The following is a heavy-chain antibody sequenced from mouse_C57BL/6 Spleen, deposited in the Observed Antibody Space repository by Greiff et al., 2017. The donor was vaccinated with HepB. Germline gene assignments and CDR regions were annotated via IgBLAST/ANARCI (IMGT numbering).Heavy chain of an antibody. CDR1: GYTFTSYW. D-gene: IGHD1-1*01. J-gene: IGHJ1*03. V-gene: IGHV1-53*01. Sequence: VQLQHPGTELVKPGASVKLSCKASGYTFTSYWMHWVKQRPGQGLEWIGNINPSNGGTNYNEKFKSKATLTVDKSSSTAYMQLSSLTSEDSAVYYCARSLIYYYGSSYWYFDVWGTGTTVTVSS. CDR3: ARSLIYYYGSSYWYFDV. CDR2: INPSNGGT.